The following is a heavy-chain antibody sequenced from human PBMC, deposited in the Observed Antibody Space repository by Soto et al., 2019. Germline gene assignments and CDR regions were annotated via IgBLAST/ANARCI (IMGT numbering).Heavy chain of an antibody. Sequence: EVQLLESGGGLVQPGGSLRLSCAASGFTFSSYAMNWVRQAPGKGLEWVSVISGSGGSTYYTDSVKGRFTISRDNSKNTLYLQMNSLRAEDTAVYYCARRSSSGYFDCWGQGTLVTGSS. CDR1: GFTFSSYA. CDR3: ARRSSSGYFDC. CDR2: ISGSGGST. J-gene: IGHJ4*02. V-gene: IGHV3-23*01. D-gene: IGHD6-13*01.